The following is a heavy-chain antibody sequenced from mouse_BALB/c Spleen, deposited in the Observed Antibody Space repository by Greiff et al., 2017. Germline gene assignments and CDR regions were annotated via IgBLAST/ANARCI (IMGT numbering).Heavy chain of an antibody. CDR1: GYTFTSYW. CDR2: IDPNSGGT. CDR3: TRSDYGSSPWFAY. J-gene: IGHJ3*01. V-gene: IGHV1-62-3*01. D-gene: IGHD1-1*01. Sequence: QVHVKQPGAELVKPGASVKLSCKASGYTFTSYWMHWVKQRPGRGLEWIGRIDPNSGGTKYNEKFKSKATLTVDKPSSTAYMQLSSLTSEDSAVYYCTRSDYGSSPWFAYWGQGTLVTVSA.